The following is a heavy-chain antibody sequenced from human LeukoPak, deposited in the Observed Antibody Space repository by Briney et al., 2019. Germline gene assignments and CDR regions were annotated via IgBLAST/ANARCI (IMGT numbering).Heavy chain of an antibody. J-gene: IGHJ6*03. D-gene: IGHD5-12*01. Sequence: PSETLSLTCAVSGGSFSGYYWSWIRQPPGKGLEWIGEINHSGSTNYNPSLKSRVSISVDTSKNQFSLKLSSVTAADTAVYYCARAGDDVSYYYYYMDVWGKGTTVTVSS. CDR1: GGSFSGYY. V-gene: IGHV4-34*01. CDR2: INHSGST. CDR3: ARAGDDVSYYYYYMDV.